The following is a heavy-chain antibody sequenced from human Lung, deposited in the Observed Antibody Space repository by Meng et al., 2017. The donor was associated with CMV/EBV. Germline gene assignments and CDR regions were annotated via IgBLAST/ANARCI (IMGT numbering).Heavy chain of an antibody. Sequence: GESLKISCVTSGFTFRTYGMHWVRQAPGKGLEWVAFTRYDESEKFYADSVKGRFTISRDNSKNTLYLEMNSLRGEDTAMYYCAKELYSSVFYGMDFWGQGTTVTVSS. CDR2: TRYDESEK. J-gene: IGHJ6*02. CDR1: GFTFRTYG. CDR3: AKELYSSVFYGMDF. D-gene: IGHD6-25*01. V-gene: IGHV3-30*02.